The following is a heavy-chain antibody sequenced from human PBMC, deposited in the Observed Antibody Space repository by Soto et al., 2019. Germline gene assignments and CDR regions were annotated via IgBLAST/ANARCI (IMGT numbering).Heavy chain of an antibody. Sequence: GAPRLSCAASGFPFCTHTMNWGRPAPGKGLEWVSGIGCCSGSGTYYADFVKGRFTISRDNSKNMVLLQMNGLRAEDAAVYYCAKDRQPDGIWTFDSWGQGTPVTVS. V-gene: IGHV3-23*01. CDR1: GFPFCTHT. CDR2: IGCCSGSGT. J-gene: IGHJ4*02. D-gene: IGHD3-9*01. CDR3: AKDRQPDGIWTFDS.